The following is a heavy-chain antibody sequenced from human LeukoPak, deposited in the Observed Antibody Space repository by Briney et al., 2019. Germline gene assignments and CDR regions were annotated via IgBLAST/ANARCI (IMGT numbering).Heavy chain of an antibody. CDR1: GGSISSSSYY. CDR3: ASHVYYDILTGYYKGYYFDY. V-gene: IGHV4-39*01. D-gene: IGHD3-9*01. Sequence: PSETLSLTCTVSGGSISSSSYYWGWIRQPPGKGREWIGSIYYSGSTYYNPSLKSRVTISVDTSKNQFSLKLSSVTAADTAVYYCASHVYYDILTGYYKGYYFDYWGQGTLVTVSS. CDR2: IYYSGST. J-gene: IGHJ4*02.